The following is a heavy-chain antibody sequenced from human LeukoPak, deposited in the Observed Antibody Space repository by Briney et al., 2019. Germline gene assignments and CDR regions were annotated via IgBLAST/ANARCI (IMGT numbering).Heavy chain of an antibody. Sequence: PGGSLRLSCAASGFTFSSYSMNWVRQAPGKGLEWVSYTSSSSSTIYYADSVKGRFTISRDNAKNSLYLQMNSLRAEDTAVYYCARDLGLYCGSSCSLFDYWGQGTLVTVSS. CDR3: ARDLGLYCGSSCSLFDY. CDR2: TSSSSSTI. CDR1: GFTFSSYS. J-gene: IGHJ4*02. D-gene: IGHD6-13*01. V-gene: IGHV3-48*01.